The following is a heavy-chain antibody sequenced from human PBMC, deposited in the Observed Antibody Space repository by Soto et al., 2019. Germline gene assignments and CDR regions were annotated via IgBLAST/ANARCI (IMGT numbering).Heavy chain of an antibody. V-gene: IGHV3-30-3*01. CDR1: GFTFSSYA. Sequence: QVQLVESGGGVVQPGRSLRLSCAASGFTFSSYAMHWVRQAPGKGLEWVAVISYDGSNKYYADSVKGQFTISRDNSKNTLYLQMNSLRAEDTAVYYWARVAVEMATIHVFDYWGQGTLVTVSS. D-gene: IGHD5-12*01. J-gene: IGHJ4*02. CDR2: ISYDGSNK. CDR3: ARVAVEMATIHVFDY.